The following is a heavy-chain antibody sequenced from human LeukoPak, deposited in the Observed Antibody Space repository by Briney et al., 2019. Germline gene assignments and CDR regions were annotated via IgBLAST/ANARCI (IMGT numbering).Heavy chain of an antibody. V-gene: IGHV3-23*01. Sequence: GGSLRLSCAASGFTFSSYAMSWVRQAPGKGLEWVSTISGSGGSTYYADSLKGRFTISRDNSKNTLYLQMNSLRAEDTAVYYCAKLGLYCSGGYCYSQYYFDYWGQGTLVTVSS. CDR1: GFTFSSYA. J-gene: IGHJ4*02. CDR2: ISGSGGST. CDR3: AKLGLYCSGGYCYSQYYFDY. D-gene: IGHD2-15*01.